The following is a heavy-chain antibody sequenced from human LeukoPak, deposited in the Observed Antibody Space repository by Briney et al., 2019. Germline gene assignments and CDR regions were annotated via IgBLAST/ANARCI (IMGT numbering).Heavy chain of an antibody. CDR3: AKDRALGFFDY. Sequence: GGSLRLSCAATGFTFSNNAMHWVRQAPGKGLEWVAVISYDGSNQRYADSVKGRFTISRDNAKNSLYLQMNSLRAEDTAVYYCAKDRALGFFDYWGPGNPGHRLL. CDR1: GFTFSNNA. CDR2: ISYDGSNQ. V-gene: IGHV3-30*04. J-gene: IGHJ4*02.